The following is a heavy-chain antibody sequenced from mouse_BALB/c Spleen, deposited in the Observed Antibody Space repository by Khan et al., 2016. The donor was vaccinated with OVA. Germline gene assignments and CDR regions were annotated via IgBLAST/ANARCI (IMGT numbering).Heavy chain of an antibody. Sequence: VQLQESGPGLVQPSQSLSITCTVSGFSLSNYGVHWVRQSPGKGLEWLGVIWSGGSTDFNAAFISRLSISKDNSKSQVFFKMNSLQTNDSAIYYCARGGLPFAYWGQGTLVTVSA. V-gene: IGHV2-2*02. CDR1: GFSLSNYG. CDR3: ARGGLPFAY. J-gene: IGHJ3*01. CDR2: IWSGGST. D-gene: IGHD2-13*01.